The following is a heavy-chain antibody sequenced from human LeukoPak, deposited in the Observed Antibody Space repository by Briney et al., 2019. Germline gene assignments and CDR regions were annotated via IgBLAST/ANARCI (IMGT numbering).Heavy chain of an antibody. D-gene: IGHD3-22*01. CDR1: SGSISSSSYY. V-gene: IGHV4-39*07. CDR2: INHSGST. J-gene: IGHJ4*02. Sequence: PSETLSLTCTVSSGSISSSSYYWGWIRQPPGKGLEWIGEINHSGSTNYNPSLKSRVTISVDTSKNQFSLKLSSVTAADTAVYYCARDDYYGSSGYYYGGDYWGQGTLVTVSS. CDR3: ARDDYYGSSGYYYGGDY.